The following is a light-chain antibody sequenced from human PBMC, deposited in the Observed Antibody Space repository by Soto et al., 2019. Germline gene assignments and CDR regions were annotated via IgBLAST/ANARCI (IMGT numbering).Light chain of an antibody. CDR3: MQGTHWPPT. Sequence: DVVMTQSPLSLPVTLGQPASISCRSSQSLVYSDGNTYLNWFQQRPGQSPRRLIYKVSNRDSGVPDRFSGSGSATDFTLKSSMVEAEDVVVYCCMQGTHWPPTFGQGTKVDIK. CDR1: QSLVYSDGNTY. V-gene: IGKV2-30*01. J-gene: IGKJ1*01. CDR2: KVS.